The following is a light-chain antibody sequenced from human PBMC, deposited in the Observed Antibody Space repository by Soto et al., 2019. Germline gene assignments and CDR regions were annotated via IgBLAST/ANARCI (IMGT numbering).Light chain of an antibody. V-gene: IGKV3-20*01. J-gene: IGKJ3*01. CDR1: QSVSSSY. Sequence: EIVLTQSPGTLSLSPGERATLSCRASQSVSSSYLAWYQQKPGQAPRLLLYGASSRATGIPDRFRGSGSGTDFTLTISRLEPEDSAVYYCHQYGSGFTFGPGSTVDIK. CDR2: GAS. CDR3: HQYGSGFT.